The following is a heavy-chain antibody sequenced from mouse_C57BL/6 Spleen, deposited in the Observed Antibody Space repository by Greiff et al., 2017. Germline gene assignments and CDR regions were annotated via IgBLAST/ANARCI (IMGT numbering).Heavy chain of an antibody. J-gene: IGHJ3*01. V-gene: IGHV1-54*01. CDR3: ARVGDYDDGTWLAY. CDR1: GYAFTNYV. Sequence: VQLQQSGAELVRPGTSVKVSCKASGYAFTNYVIEWVKQSPGQGLEWLGVINTGSGGTNYNEKFKGKVTLPADKSSSTAYMQISSLASEDSAVYFCARVGDYDDGTWLAYWGQGTLVTVS. CDR2: INTGSGGT. D-gene: IGHD2-4*01.